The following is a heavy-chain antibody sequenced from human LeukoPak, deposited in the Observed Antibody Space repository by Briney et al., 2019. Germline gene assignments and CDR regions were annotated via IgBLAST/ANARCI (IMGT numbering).Heavy chain of an antibody. CDR3: AREGLGQWLVWSYYYYGMDV. Sequence: ASVKVSCKASGYTFTSYYMHWVRRAPGQGLEWMGIINPSGGSTSYAQKFQGRVTMTRDTSTSTVHMELSSLRSEDTAVYYCAREGLGQWLVWSYYYYGMDVWGQGTTVTVSS. CDR1: GYTFTSYY. J-gene: IGHJ6*02. V-gene: IGHV1-46*01. CDR2: INPSGGST. D-gene: IGHD6-19*01.